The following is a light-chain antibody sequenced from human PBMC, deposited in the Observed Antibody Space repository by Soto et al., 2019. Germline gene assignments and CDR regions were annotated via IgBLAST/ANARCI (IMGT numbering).Light chain of an antibody. CDR1: QDISNY. CDR3: QQTYSIPIT. J-gene: IGKJ5*01. CDR2: AAS. V-gene: IGKV1-39*01. Sequence: DIQMTQSPSSLSASVGDRVTITCQASQDISNYLNWYQQRPGKAPKLLIHAASSLQGGVPLRFSGSGSGTDFTLTISSLQAEDFATYYCQQTYSIPITFGQGTRLENK.